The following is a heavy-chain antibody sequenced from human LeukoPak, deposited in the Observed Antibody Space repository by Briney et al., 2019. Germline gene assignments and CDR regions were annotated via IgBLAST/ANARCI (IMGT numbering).Heavy chain of an antibody. V-gene: IGHV1-18*01. J-gene: IGHJ4*02. D-gene: IGHD3-22*01. CDR3: ARDRYYYDSSGYYYFDY. CDR1: GYTFTSYG. CDR2: ISAYNGNT. Sequence: ASVKVSCKASGYTFTSYGISWVRQAPGQGLEWMGWISAYNGNTNYAQKLQGRVTMTTDTSTSTAYMELRSLRSDDTAVYYCARDRYYYDSSGYYYFDYWGQGTLATVSS.